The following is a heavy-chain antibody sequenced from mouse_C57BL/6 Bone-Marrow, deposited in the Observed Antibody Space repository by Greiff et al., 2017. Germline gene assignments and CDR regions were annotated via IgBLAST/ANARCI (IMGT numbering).Heavy chain of an antibody. CDR1: GYTFTSYW. CDR2: IDPNSGGT. V-gene: IGHV1-72*01. CDR3: ARSSYGSTYAMDY. D-gene: IGHD1-1*01. Sequence: VQLQESGAELVKPGASVKLSCKASGYTFTSYWMHWVKQRPGRGLEWIGRIDPNSGGTKYNEKFKSKATLTVDKPSSTAYMQLSSRTSEDSAVYYCARSSYGSTYAMDYWGQGTSVTVSA. J-gene: IGHJ4*01.